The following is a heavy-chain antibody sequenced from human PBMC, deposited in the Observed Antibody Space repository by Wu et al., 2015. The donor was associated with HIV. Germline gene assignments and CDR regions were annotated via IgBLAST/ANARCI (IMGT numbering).Heavy chain of an antibody. D-gene: IGHD1-1*01. CDR3: DQNNRIDRNGIHIYHHYGMDV. J-gene: IGHJ6*02. CDR2: ITPLSGRP. Sequence: QVQLVQSGAEVKKPGSSVKVSCKASRGTFINNAVNWVRQAPGEGLEWMGRITPLSGRPNYAQRFQGRLTIAADESTTTVFMELSSLKSDDTAVYYCDQNNRIDRNGIHIYHHYGMDVWGQGTTLTVS. V-gene: IGHV1-69*13. CDR1: RGTFINNA.